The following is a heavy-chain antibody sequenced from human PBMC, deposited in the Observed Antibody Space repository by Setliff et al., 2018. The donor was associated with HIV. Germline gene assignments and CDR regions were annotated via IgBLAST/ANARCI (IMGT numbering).Heavy chain of an antibody. D-gene: IGHD6-19*01. CDR3: ARALAYCSGWYGQWFDP. CDR2: INPNIGGT. Sequence: ASVKVSCKASGYTFTGYHIHWVRQAPGQGLEWMGWINPNIGGTNSAQKFQGRVTMTRDTSISTAYMVLSRLRSDDTATYYCARALAYCSGWYGQWFDPWGQGTLVTVSS. V-gene: IGHV1-2*02. CDR1: GYTFTGYH. J-gene: IGHJ5*02.